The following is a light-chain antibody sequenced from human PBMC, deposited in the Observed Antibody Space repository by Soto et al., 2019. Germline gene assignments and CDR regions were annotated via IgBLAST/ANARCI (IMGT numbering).Light chain of an antibody. CDR3: QQYGRSSLMFT. J-gene: IGKJ2*01. CDR2: GAS. CDR1: QSVTSDF. Sequence: EIVLTQSPGTLSLSPGERATLSCRASQSVTSDFLAWYQQKPGQAPRLLIYGASTRAAGVPDRCSGSGSGTDFTLTITRLEPEDFAVYYCQQYGRSSLMFTFGQGTKLGV. V-gene: IGKV3-20*01.